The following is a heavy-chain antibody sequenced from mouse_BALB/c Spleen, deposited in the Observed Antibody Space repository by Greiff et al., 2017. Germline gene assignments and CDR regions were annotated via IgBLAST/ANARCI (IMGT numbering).Heavy chain of an antibody. V-gene: IGHV2-9*02. CDR2: IWAGGST. Sequence: VQLVESGPGLVAPSQSLSITCTVSGFSLTSYGVHWVRQPPGKGLEWLGVIWAGGSTNYNSALMSRLSISKDNSKSQVFLKMNSLQTDDTAMYYCARERDDGYYGFAYWGQGTLVTVSA. CDR1: GFSLTSYG. D-gene: IGHD2-3*01. CDR3: ARERDDGYYGFAY. J-gene: IGHJ3*01.